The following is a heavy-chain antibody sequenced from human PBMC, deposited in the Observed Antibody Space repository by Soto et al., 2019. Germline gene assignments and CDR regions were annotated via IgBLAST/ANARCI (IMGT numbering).Heavy chain of an antibody. J-gene: IGHJ4*02. D-gene: IGHD6-6*01. Sequence: ESGGGVVQPGRSLRLSCAASGFTFSSYGMHWVRQAPGKGLEWVAVISYDGSNKYYADSVKGRFTISRDNSKNTLYLQMNSLRAEDTAVYYCAKKVSSSGRGYWGQGTLVTVSS. CDR2: ISYDGSNK. CDR1: GFTFSSYG. CDR3: AKKVSSSGRGY. V-gene: IGHV3-30*18.